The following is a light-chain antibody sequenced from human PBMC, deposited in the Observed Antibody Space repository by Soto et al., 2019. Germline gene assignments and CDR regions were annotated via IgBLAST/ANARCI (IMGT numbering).Light chain of an antibody. CDR1: SSDVGGYNY. J-gene: IGLJ1*01. Sequence: QSALTQPASVSGSPGQSITISCTGTSSDVGGYNYVSWYQQHPGKAPKLMIYEVSNRPSGVSNRFSGSKSGKTASLTISGRKAEDEADYCCSSYTSSSHYVFGTGTKLTVL. CDR2: EVS. CDR3: SSYTSSSHYV. V-gene: IGLV2-14*01.